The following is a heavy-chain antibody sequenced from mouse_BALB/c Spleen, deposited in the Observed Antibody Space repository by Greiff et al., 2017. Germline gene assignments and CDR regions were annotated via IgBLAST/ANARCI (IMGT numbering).Heavy chain of an antibody. CDR2: ISDGGSYT. V-gene: IGHV5-4*02. Sequence: VQLKESGGGLVKPGGSLKLSCAASGFTFSDYYMYWVRQTPEKRLEWVATISDGGSYTYYPDSVKGRFTISRDNAKNNLYLQMSSLKSEDTAMYYCARDDYFDYWGQGTTLTVSS. CDR1: GFTFSDYY. CDR3: ARDDYFDY. J-gene: IGHJ2*01.